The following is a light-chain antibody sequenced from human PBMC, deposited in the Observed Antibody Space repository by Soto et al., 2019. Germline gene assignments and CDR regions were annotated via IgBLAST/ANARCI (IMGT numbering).Light chain of an antibody. CDR2: WAS. CDR3: QQYDSTPLT. Sequence: DIVMTQSPDSLAVSLGERATINCKSSQSVLYSSNNKNYLAWYQQKPGQPPKLLIYWASTRVSGVPDRFSGSGYGTGFTLTISSLQAEDVAVYYCQQYDSTPLTFGGGTKVEIK. CDR1: QSVLYSSNNKNY. J-gene: IGKJ4*01. V-gene: IGKV4-1*01.